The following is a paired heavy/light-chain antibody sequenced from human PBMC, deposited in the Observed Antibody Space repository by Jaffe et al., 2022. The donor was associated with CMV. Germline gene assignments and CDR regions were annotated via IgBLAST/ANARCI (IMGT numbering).Heavy chain of an antibody. CDR3: ARGVPDYDFWSGYFLDWFDP. V-gene: IGHV4-34*01. D-gene: IGHD3-3*01. Sequence: QVQLQQWGAGLLKPSETLSLTCAVYGGSFSGYYWSWIRQPPGKGLEWIGEINHSGSTNYNPSLKSRVTISVDTSKNQFSLKLSSVTAADTAVYYCARGVPDYDFWSGYFLDWFDPWGQGTLVTVSS. J-gene: IGHJ5*02. CDR2: INHSGST. CDR1: GGSFSGYY.
Light chain of an antibody. J-gene: IGLJ2*01. CDR1: SLRSYY. Sequence: SSELTQDPAVSVALGQTVRITCQGDSLRSYYASWYQQKPGQAPVLVIYGKNNRPSGIPDRFSGSSSGNTASLTITGAQAEDEADYYCNSRDSSGNHHVVFGGGTKLTVL. CDR3: NSRDSSGNHHVV. V-gene: IGLV3-19*01. CDR2: GKN.